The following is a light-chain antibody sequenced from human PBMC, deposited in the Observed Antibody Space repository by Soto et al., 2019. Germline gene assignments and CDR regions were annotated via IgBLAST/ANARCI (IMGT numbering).Light chain of an antibody. CDR1: QSVTKC. CDR3: QQCNNWPPIT. V-gene: IGKV3-11*01. CDR2: DVS. Sequence: EIVLTQSPATLSLSPGERATLSCRASQSVTKCLAWYQQKPGQAPRLLIYDVSSRAPGIPARFSGSGSGTDFTLTISSLEPEDFAVYYCQQCNNWPPITFGQGTRLRL. J-gene: IGKJ5*01.